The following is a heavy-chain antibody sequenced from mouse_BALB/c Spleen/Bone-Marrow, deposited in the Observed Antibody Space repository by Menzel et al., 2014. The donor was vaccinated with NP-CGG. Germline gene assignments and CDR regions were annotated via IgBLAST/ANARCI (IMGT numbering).Heavy chain of an antibody. CDR2: ISSGSSTI. Sequence: EVKLMESGGGLVQPGGPRKLSCAASGSTFSSFGMHWVRQAPERGLEWVAYISSGSSTIFYADTVKGRFTISRDNPKNTLCLQMTSLRSEDTAMYYCTRGGNWEDFDYWGQGTTLTVSS. V-gene: IGHV5-17*02. J-gene: IGHJ2*01. CDR3: TRGGNWEDFDY. D-gene: IGHD4-1*01. CDR1: GSTFSSFG.